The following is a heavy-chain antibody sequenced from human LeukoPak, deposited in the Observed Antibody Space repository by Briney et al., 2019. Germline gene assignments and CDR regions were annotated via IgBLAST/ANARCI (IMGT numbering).Heavy chain of an antibody. D-gene: IGHD6-19*01. CDR2: IDPGDFET. J-gene: IGHJ4*02. V-gene: IGHV5-51*01. Sequence: GESLKISCKASGYGFNDFWIGWVRQMPGKGLEWMGMIDPGDFETRYSPSFQGQVTISADKSITTAYLQWSSLRASDTAMYYCARPYSNGWFNFDYWGQGTLVTVSS. CDR3: ARPYSNGWFNFDY. CDR1: GYGFNDFW.